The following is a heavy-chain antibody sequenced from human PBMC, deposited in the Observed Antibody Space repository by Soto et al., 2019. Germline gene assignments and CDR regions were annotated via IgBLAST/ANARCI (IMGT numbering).Heavy chain of an antibody. D-gene: IGHD2-2*01. Sequence: SETLSLTCSVSGGSISSSSYFWGWIRQPPGKGPEWIGSIYYSGSTYYNPPLKSRVTVSVDTSKNQFSLKLSSVTAADTAVYYCARHTSDFWFDPWGQGTLVTVS. J-gene: IGHJ5*02. CDR2: IYYSGST. V-gene: IGHV4-39*01. CDR3: ARHTSDFWFDP. CDR1: GGSISSSSYF.